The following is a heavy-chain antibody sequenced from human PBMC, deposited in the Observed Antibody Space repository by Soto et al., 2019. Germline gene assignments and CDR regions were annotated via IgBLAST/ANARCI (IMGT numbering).Heavy chain of an antibody. J-gene: IGHJ4*02. CDR3: ARDVVRSTGGDS. CDR2: IIPIFGKT. D-gene: IGHD7-27*01. CDR1: GGAFSTSS. Sequence: QVQLVQSGAEVKEPGTSVKVSCKASGGAFSTSSFVWVRQGPGQELEWMGGIIPIFGKTNVAPKFRDRITFTADESTRTAYMELSSLRSEDTAIYYCARDVVRSTGGDSWGQGTLVTVSS. V-gene: IGHV1-69*01.